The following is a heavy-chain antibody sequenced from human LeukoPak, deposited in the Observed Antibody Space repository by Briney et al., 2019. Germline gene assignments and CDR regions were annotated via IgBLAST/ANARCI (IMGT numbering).Heavy chain of an antibody. Sequence: PGRSLRLSRAASGFTFSGYAMHWVRQAPGKGLEWVAVISYDGSNKYYADSVKGRFTISRDNSKNTLYLQMNSLRAEDTAVYYCARGHYDILTGYPFDYWGQGTLVTVSS. CDR3: ARGHYDILTGYPFDY. D-gene: IGHD3-9*01. V-gene: IGHV3-30-3*01. CDR1: GFTFSGYA. CDR2: ISYDGSNK. J-gene: IGHJ4*02.